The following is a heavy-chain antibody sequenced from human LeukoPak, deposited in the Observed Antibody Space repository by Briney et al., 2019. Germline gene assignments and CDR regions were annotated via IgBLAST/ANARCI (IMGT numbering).Heavy chain of an antibody. D-gene: IGHD2-15*01. J-gene: IGHJ4*02. Sequence: PSQTLSLTCTVSGGSISSGDYYWRWIRLPPGKGLEWIGYIYYSGSTYYNPSLKSRVTISVDTSKNQFSLKLSSVTAADTAVYYCSGGSWGGFDYWGQGTLVTVSS. V-gene: IGHV4-30-4*08. CDR1: GGSISSGDYY. CDR3: SGGSWGGFDY. CDR2: IYYSGST.